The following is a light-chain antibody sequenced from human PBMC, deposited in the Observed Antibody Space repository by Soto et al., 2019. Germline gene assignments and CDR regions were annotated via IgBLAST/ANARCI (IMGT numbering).Light chain of an antibody. CDR3: QTYDSSLSGYV. J-gene: IGLJ1*01. CDR2: GNT. Sequence: QSVLTQPPSVSGAPGQRVTTSCTGTSSNLGAHYDVHWYQQLPGITPKLLIYGNTKRPSGVPDRFSGSKSGTSASLAITGLQAEDEADYYCQTYDSSLSGYVFGTGTKLTVL. CDR1: SSNLGAHYD. V-gene: IGLV1-40*01.